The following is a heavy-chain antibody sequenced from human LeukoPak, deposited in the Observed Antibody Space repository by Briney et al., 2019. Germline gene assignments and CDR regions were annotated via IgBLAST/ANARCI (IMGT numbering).Heavy chain of an antibody. J-gene: IGHJ4*02. CDR1: GGSINNNDYY. CDR3: ARQDIVVVPAAKY. D-gene: IGHD2-2*01. Sequence: SETLSLTCTVSGGSINNNDYYWGWIRQPPGKGLEWIGSIYYSGSTYYNPSLKSRVTISVDTSKNQFSLKLSSVTAADTAVYYCARQDIVVVPAAKYWGQGTLVTVSS. V-gene: IGHV4-39*01. CDR2: IYYSGST.